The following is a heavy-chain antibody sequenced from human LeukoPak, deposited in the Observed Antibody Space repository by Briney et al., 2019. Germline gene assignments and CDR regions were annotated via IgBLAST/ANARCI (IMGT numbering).Heavy chain of an antibody. D-gene: IGHD1-26*01. Sequence: ASVKVSCKASGYTFTGYYMHWVRQAPGQGLEWMGWINPNSGGTNYAQKFQGRVTMTRDTSTSTVYMELSSLRSEDTAVYYCARTSGSFDARFDYWGQGTLVTVSS. CDR3: ARTSGSFDARFDY. J-gene: IGHJ4*02. V-gene: IGHV1-2*02. CDR2: INPNSGGT. CDR1: GYTFTGYY.